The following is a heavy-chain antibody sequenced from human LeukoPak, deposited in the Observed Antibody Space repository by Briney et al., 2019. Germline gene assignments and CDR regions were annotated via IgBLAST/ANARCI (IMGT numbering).Heavy chain of an antibody. J-gene: IGHJ4*02. CDR3: GRGGWCKDY. CDR1: GGSISPYY. V-gene: IGHV4-59*01. CDR2: IYYNGNT. D-gene: IGHD6-19*01. Sequence: PSETLSLTCTVSGGSISPYYWSWIRQPPGKGLESIGYIYYNGNTNYNPSLRSRVTISVDTSKNQFSLRLSSVTAADTAVYYCGRGGWCKDYWGQGTLVTVSS.